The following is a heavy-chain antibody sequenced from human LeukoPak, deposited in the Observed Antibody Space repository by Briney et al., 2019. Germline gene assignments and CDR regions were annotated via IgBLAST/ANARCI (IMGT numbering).Heavy chain of an antibody. CDR2: ISEFSERT. CDR3: AKALGYCSTTSCYNWFDP. V-gene: IGHV3-23*01. D-gene: IGHD2-2*01. CDR1: GFTLSDYA. Sequence: PGGSLRLSRAASGFTLSDYAMTWARQAPAKDLEYVSSISEFSERTYYADSVQGRFTVSRDNSKNTMYLQMNSLRDEDTAIYYCAKALGYCSTTSCYNWFDPWGQGTLVTVSS. J-gene: IGHJ5*02.